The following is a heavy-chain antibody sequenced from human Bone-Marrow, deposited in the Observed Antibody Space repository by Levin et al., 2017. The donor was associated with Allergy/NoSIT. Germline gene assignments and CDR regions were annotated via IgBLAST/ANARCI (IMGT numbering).Heavy chain of an antibody. CDR1: GGSISSGDYY. CDR2: IHYRGNT. J-gene: IGHJ5*02. V-gene: IGHV4-30-4*01. D-gene: IGHD3-10*01. Sequence: LRLSCIVSGGSISSGDYYWNWIRQPPGKGLEWIGYIHYRGNTNYNPSLQSRVSISLDASKNQFSLRLSSVTAADTAVYYCARDRDYGSGSFFNFFDPWGQGTLVTVSS. CDR3: ARDRDYGSGSFFNFFDP.